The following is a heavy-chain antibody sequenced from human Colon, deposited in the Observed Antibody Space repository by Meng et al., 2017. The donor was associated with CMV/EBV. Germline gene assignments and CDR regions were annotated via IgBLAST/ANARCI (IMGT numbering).Heavy chain of an antibody. Sequence: EVRLVESGGGVVRPGGCLRRSCGASGFTFDDYALSWVRQAPGKGLEWVSGINWSGGITTYADSVKRRFTISRDYAKNTLYLQMNSLRAEDTALYYCARDRRNIFGWFDSWGQGTLVTVAS. V-gene: IGHV3-20*04. CDR1: GFTFDDYA. D-gene: IGHD3-9*01. CDR3: ARDRRNIFGWFDS. J-gene: IGHJ5*01. CDR2: INWSGGIT.